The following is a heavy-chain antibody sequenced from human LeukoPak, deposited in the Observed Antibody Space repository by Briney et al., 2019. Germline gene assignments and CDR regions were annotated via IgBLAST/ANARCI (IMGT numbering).Heavy chain of an antibody. Sequence: ASVKVSCKASGYTFTSYYIHWVRQAPGQGLEWMGIINPSGGSTSYAQRFQGRVTMTRDTPTGTVYMELSSLTSEDTAVYYCARDDLSRPFDYWGQGTLVTVSS. CDR1: GYTFTSYY. J-gene: IGHJ4*02. CDR3: ARDDLSRPFDY. D-gene: IGHD2-2*01. CDR2: INPSGGST. V-gene: IGHV1-46*01.